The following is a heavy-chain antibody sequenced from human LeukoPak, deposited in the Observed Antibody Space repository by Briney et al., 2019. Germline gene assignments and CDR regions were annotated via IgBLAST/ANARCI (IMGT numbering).Heavy chain of an antibody. Sequence: SETLSLTCTVSGGSISSYYWSWIRQPPGKGLEWIGYIYYSGSTNYNPSLKSRVTVSVDTSKNQFSLKLSSVTAADTAVYYCARVKEGGYFDYWGQGTLVTVSS. V-gene: IGHV4-59*01. CDR2: IYYSGST. CDR1: GGSISSYY. J-gene: IGHJ4*02. D-gene: IGHD3-16*01. CDR3: ARVKEGGYFDY.